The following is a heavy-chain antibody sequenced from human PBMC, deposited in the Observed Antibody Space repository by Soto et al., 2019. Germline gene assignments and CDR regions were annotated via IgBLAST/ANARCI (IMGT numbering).Heavy chain of an antibody. CDR2: IFPGDSDT. V-gene: IGHV5-51*01. CDR3: ARGPAAGSYPPYYFDY. J-gene: IGHJ4*02. D-gene: IGHD3-10*01. CDR1: GYSFTDYW. Sequence: EVQLVQSGAEVKKPGESLKISCKASGYSFTDYWIGWVRQMPGKGLEWMGIIFPGDSDTRYSPSFQGHVTISADRSISTANLQWSSLQASDTAMYYCARGPAAGSYPPYYFDYWGQGTLVTGSA.